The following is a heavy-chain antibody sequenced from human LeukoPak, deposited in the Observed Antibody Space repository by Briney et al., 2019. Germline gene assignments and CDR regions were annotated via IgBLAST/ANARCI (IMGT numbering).Heavy chain of an antibody. J-gene: IGHJ4*02. Sequence: GGSQRLSCAVSGITLSNYGMSWVRQAPGKGLEWVAGISDSGGRTNYADSVKGRFTISRDSPKNTLHLQMNSLRAEDTAVYFCAKRGVVIRVILVGFHKEAYYFDSWGQGALVTVSS. CDR3: AKRGVVIRVILVGFHKEAYYFDS. CDR1: GITLSNYG. D-gene: IGHD3-22*01. CDR2: ISDSGGRT. V-gene: IGHV3-23*01.